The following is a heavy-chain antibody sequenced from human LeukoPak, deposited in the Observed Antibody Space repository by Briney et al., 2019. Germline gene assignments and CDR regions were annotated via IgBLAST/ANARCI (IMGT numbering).Heavy chain of an antibody. CDR2: INPNSGGT. Sequence: ASVKVSCKASGGTFSSYAISWVRQAPGQGLEWMGWINPNSGGTNYAQKFQGRVTMTRDTSISTAYMELSRLRSDDTAVYYCARGGGWNVLVDYWGQGTLVTVSS. CDR3: ARGGGWNVLVDY. V-gene: IGHV1-2*02. CDR1: GGTFSSYA. D-gene: IGHD1-1*01. J-gene: IGHJ4*02.